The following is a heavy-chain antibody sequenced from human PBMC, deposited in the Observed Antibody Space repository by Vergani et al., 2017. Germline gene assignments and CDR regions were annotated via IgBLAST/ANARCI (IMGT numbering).Heavy chain of an antibody. CDR1: GGSISSYY. Sequence: QVQLRESGPGLVKPSQTLFLTCAVSGGSISSYYWSWIRQPPGKGLEWIGYIYYSGSTNYNPSLKSRVTISVDTSKNQFSLKLSSVTAADTAVYYCARGLYYYGSGSSDDAFDIWGQGTMVTVSS. J-gene: IGHJ3*02. D-gene: IGHD3-10*01. V-gene: IGHV4-59*01. CDR3: ARGLYYYGSGSSDDAFDI. CDR2: IYYSGST.